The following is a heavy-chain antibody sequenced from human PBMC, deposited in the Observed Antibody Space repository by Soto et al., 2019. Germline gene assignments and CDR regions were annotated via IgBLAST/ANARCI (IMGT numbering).Heavy chain of an antibody. Sequence: QLQLQESGPGLVKPSETLSLTCTVSGGSISSSSYYWGWIRQPPGKGLEWIGSIYYSGSTYYNPSLKSRVTLSVDTSKNQFSLKLSSVTAADTAVYYCARLGLLYYFDYWGQGTLVTVSS. CDR1: GGSISSSSYY. D-gene: IGHD2-21*01. CDR2: IYYSGST. V-gene: IGHV4-39*01. J-gene: IGHJ4*02. CDR3: ARLGLLYYFDY.